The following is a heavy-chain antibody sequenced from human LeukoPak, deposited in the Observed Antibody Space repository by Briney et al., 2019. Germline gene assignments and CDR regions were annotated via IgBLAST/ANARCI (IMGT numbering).Heavy chain of an antibody. D-gene: IGHD3-9*01. Sequence: SETLSLTCTVSGGSISSYYWSWIRQPPGKGLEWMGYIYYSGSTNYNPSLKSRVTISLDTSKNQFSLKLSSVTAADTAVYYCATTYYDILTGSYYFDYWGQGTLVTVSS. CDR2: IYYSGST. J-gene: IGHJ4*02. CDR1: GGSISSYY. V-gene: IGHV4-59*01. CDR3: ATTYYDILTGSYYFDY.